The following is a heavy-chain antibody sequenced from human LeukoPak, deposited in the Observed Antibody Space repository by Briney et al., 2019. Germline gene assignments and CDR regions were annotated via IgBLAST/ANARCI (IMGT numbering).Heavy chain of an antibody. V-gene: IGHV4-39*01. CDR3: ARQLGYCSSTSCYADKVDY. CDR2: IYYSGST. CDR1: GGSISSSSYY. Sequence: PSETLSLTCTVSGGSISSSSYYWGWIRQPPGKGLEWIGSIYYSGSTYYNPSLKSRVTISVDTSKNQFSLKLNSVTAADTAVYYCARQLGYCSSTSCYADKVDYWGQGTLVTVSS. D-gene: IGHD2-2*01. J-gene: IGHJ4*02.